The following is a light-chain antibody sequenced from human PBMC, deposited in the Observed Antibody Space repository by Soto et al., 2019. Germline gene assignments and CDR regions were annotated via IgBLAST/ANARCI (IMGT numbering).Light chain of an antibody. Sequence: QSALTQPASVSGSPGQSITISCTGTSSDIGGHHFVSWYQQQSGKAPKLVIYEVTDRPSGVSDRFSGSKSGNTASLTISGLQPEDEADYYCSSYTSSRLYVFGTGTKVTVL. J-gene: IGLJ1*01. V-gene: IGLV2-14*01. CDR3: SSYTSSRLYV. CDR2: EVT. CDR1: SSDIGGHHF.